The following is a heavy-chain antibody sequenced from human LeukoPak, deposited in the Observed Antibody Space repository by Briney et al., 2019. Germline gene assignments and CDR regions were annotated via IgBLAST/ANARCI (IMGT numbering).Heavy chain of an antibody. D-gene: IGHD1-26*01. J-gene: IGHJ6*03. Sequence: GGSLRLSCAASGFTFSSYSMNWVRQAPGKGLEWVSYISSSSSTIYYADSVKGRFTISRDNAKNSLYLQMNSLRAEDTAVYYCARDRVVGAYYYYYMDVWGKGTTVTVSS. CDR1: GFTFSSYS. CDR3: ARDRVVGAYYYYYMDV. CDR2: ISSSSSTI. V-gene: IGHV3-48*01.